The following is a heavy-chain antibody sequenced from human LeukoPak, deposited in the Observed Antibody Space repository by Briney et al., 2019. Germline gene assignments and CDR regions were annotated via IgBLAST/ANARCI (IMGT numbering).Heavy chain of an antibody. V-gene: IGHV1-46*01. Sequence: ASVKVSCKTSGYTFTSYYIHWVRQAPGQGLEWMGMINPSDTSTTYAQKFQGRVTMTRDMSTSTVYMDLTSLRSEDTAVYYCARDPGYGYYNKAFDYWGQGTLVTVSS. D-gene: IGHD4-17*01. CDR3: ARDPGYGYYNKAFDY. CDR2: INPSDTST. J-gene: IGHJ4*02. CDR1: GYTFTSYY.